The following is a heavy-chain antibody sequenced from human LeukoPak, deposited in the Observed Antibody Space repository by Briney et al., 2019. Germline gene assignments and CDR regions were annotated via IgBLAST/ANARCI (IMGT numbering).Heavy chain of an antibody. J-gene: IGHJ4*02. CDR3: ASRSVAGTLSYFDY. CDR1: GFTFSSYA. D-gene: IGHD6-19*01. Sequence: GRSLRLSCAASGFTFSSYAMHWVRQAPGKGLEWVAVISYDGSNKYYADSVKGRFTISGDNSKNTLYLQMNSLRAEDTAVYYCASRSVAGTLSYFDYWGQGTLVTVSS. V-gene: IGHV3-30-3*01. CDR2: ISYDGSNK.